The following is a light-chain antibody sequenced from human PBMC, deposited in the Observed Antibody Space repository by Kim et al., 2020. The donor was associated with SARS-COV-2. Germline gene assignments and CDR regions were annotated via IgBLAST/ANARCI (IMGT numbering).Light chain of an antibody. V-gene: IGKV4-1*01. J-gene: IGKJ2*01. CDR1: QSVLYSSNNKNY. CDR2: WAS. Sequence: RATINCKSSQSVLYSSNNKNYLAWYQQKPGQPPKLLIYWASTRESGVPDRFSGSGAETDFTLTISSLQAEDVAVYYCQQYYNTPYTFGQGTKLEI. CDR3: QQYYNTPYT.